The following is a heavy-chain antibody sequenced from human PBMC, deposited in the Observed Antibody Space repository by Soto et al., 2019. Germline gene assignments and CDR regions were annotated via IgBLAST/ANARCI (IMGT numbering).Heavy chain of an antibody. J-gene: IGHJ3*02. V-gene: IGHV1-18*04. Sequence: WASVKVSCKASGYTFTSYGISWVRQAPGQGLEWMGWISAYNGNTNYAQKLQGRVTMTTDTSTSTAYMELRSLRSDDTAVYYCARDRDYAWGSYRYTWGYDAFDIWGQGTMVTVSS. D-gene: IGHD3-16*02. CDR1: GYTFTSYG. CDR2: ISAYNGNT. CDR3: ARDRDYAWGSYRYTWGYDAFDI.